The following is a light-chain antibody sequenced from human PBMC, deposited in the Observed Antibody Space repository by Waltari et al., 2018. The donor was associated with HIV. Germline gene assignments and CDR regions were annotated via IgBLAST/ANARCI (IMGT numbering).Light chain of an antibody. CDR1: TSHIGSNT. CDR2: RNH. J-gene: IGLJ2*01. CDR3: AAWDASLHVL. Sequence: QSVLTPPPSASGTLGQAVTISCFGSTSHIGSNTVNWYQHLPGAAPKLIIFRNHQRPSGVPDRFSGSQSGTSAFLTITGLLSGDEATYYCAAWDASLHVLFGGGTQLTVV. V-gene: IGLV1-44*01.